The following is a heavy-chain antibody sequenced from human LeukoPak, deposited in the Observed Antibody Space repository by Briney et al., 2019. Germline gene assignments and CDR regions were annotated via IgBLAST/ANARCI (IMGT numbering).Heavy chain of an antibody. D-gene: IGHD2-2*01. CDR3: ARGVVPAARSSTGMDV. Sequence: PGGSLRLSCAASGFTFSSYAMHWVRQAPGKGLEYVSAISTNGGSTYYANSVKGRFTISRDNAKNSLYLQMNSLRAEDTAVYYCARGVVPAARSSTGMDVWGQGTTVTVSS. CDR1: GFTFSSYA. CDR2: ISTNGGST. V-gene: IGHV3-64*01. J-gene: IGHJ6*02.